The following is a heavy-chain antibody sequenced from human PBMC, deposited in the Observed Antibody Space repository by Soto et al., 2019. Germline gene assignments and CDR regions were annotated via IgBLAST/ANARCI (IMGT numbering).Heavy chain of an antibody. Sequence: SETLTLTCSVSGGSINYNSYYWGWIRQPPGQGLEWIGSVFYTGTTYYSPSLESRVTISVDTSKNSFSLNLTSVTAADTAVYFCARCLVVSPVANFWGQLTLVPVS. V-gene: IGHV4-39*02. CDR3: ARCLVVSPVANF. CDR2: VFYTGTT. CDR1: GGSINYNSYY. J-gene: IGHJ4*02. D-gene: IGHD5-12*01.